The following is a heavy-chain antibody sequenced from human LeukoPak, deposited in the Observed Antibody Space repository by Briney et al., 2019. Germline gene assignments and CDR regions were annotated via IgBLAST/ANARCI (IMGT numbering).Heavy chain of an antibody. Sequence: SQTLSLTCTVSGGSISSGDYYWSWIRQPPGKGLEWIGYIYYSGSTYYNPSLKSRVTISVDTSENQFSLKLSSVTAADTAVYYCARVGRIYYDSSGYRYFDLWGRGTLVTVSS. D-gene: IGHD3-22*01. CDR1: GGSISSGDYY. V-gene: IGHV4-30-4*01. CDR2: IYYSGST. J-gene: IGHJ2*01. CDR3: ARVGRIYYDSSGYRYFDL.